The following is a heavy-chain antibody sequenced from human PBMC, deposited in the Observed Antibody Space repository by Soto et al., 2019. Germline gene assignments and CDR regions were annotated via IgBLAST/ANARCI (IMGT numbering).Heavy chain of an antibody. D-gene: IGHD4-17*01. Sequence: QVQLQQWGAGLLKPSETLSLTCAVYGGSFSGYYWSWIRQPPGKGLEWIGEINHSGSTNYNPSLTSRVTISVDASTNQFALKLGSVPAADTAVYYCARGGGDYGGRYFDYWGQGTLVTVSS. V-gene: IGHV4-34*01. CDR2: INHSGST. J-gene: IGHJ4*02. CDR3: ARGGGDYGGRYFDY. CDR1: GGSFSGYY.